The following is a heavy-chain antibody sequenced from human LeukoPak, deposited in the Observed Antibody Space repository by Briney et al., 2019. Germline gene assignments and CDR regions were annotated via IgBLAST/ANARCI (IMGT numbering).Heavy chain of an antibody. CDR2: IYYSGST. D-gene: IGHD6-13*01. J-gene: IGHJ5*02. Sequence: PSETLSLTCTVSGGSIGSSTYYWGWIRQPPGKGLEWIGSIYYSGSTYYNPSLKSRVTISVDTSKNQFSLKLSSVTAADTAVYYCARDEDWTAGTVFDPWGQGTLVTVSS. CDR3: ARDEDWTAGTVFDP. V-gene: IGHV4-39*07. CDR1: GGSIGSSTYY.